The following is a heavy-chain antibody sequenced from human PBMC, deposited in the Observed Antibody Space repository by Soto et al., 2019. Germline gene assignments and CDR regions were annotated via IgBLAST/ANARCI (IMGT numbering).Heavy chain of an antibody. J-gene: IGHJ3*02. CDR1: GYTFTGYY. CDR3: AVAIRGDAFDI. CDR2: SNPKSGGT. V-gene: IGHV1-2*04. Sequence: ASVNVSCKASGYTFTGYYIHWVRQAPGQGLEWMGWSNPKSGGTNYAQKFQDWVTMTRDTSISTAYMELSRLRSDDTAVYYRAVAIRGDAFDIWGQGTMVTVSS. D-gene: IGHD3-9*01.